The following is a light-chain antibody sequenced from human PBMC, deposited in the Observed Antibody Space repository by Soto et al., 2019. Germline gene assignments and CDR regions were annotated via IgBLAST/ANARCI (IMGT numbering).Light chain of an antibody. V-gene: IGKV1-39*01. Sequence: DIQMTQSPSSLSASVGDRVTITCRASQSISSYLNWYQQKPGKAPKLLIYAASSLQSGVPSRFSRSGSGTDFTLTISSLQPEDFATYYCHQSYSTPICPFGPGTKVDIK. J-gene: IGKJ3*01. CDR1: QSISSY. CDR3: HQSYSTPICP. CDR2: AAS.